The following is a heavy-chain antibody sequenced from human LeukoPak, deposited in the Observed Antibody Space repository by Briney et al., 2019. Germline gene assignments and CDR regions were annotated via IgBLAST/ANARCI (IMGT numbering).Heavy chain of an antibody. CDR2: IYYNGNT. CDR3: VRLEGKVAASNCFDP. V-gene: IGHV4-59*08. Sequence: SETLSLTCTVSGGSMSRYYWSWIRQPPGKGLEWIGYIYYNGNTNYNPSLESRVTISVDTSKNQFSLNLNSVTPADTAVYYCVRLEGKVAASNCFDPWGQGTLVTVSS. CDR1: GGSMSRYY. J-gene: IGHJ5*02. D-gene: IGHD2-15*01.